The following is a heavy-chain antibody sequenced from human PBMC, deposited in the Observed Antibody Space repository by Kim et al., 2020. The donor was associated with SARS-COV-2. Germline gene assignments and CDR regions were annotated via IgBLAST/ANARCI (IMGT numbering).Heavy chain of an antibody. D-gene: IGHD5-12*01. CDR1: GGTFSSYA. CDR2: IIPILGIA. J-gene: IGHJ4*02. CDR3: ARDRGEEMATIY. V-gene: IGHV1-69*04. Sequence: SVKVSCKASGGTFSSYAISWVRQAPGQGLEWMGRIIPILGIANYAQKFQGRVTITADKSTSTAYMELSSLRSEDTAVYYCARDRGEEMATIYWGQGTLVTVSS.